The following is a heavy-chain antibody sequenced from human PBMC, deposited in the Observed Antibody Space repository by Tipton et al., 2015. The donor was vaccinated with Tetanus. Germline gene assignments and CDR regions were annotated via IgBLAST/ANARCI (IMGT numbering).Heavy chain of an antibody. V-gene: IGHV3-53*01. Sequence: SLRLSCAASGFTVSSNYMSWVRQAPGKGLEWVSVIFSGGSTYYADSVRGRFTISRDNSKNTLYLQMNSLRAEDTAVYYCARDSSSWGRNWGQGTLVTVSS. CDR3: ARDSSSWGRN. J-gene: IGHJ4*02. CDR1: GFTVSSNY. CDR2: IFSGGST. D-gene: IGHD6-13*01.